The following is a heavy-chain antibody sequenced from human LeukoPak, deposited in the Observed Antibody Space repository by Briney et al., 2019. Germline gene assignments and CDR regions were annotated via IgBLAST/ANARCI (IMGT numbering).Heavy chain of an antibody. D-gene: IGHD3-22*01. CDR3: AREVTYYYDSSGYHYDAFDI. Sequence: ASVKVSCKASGYTFTGYYMHWVRQAPGQGLEWMGWINPNSGGTNYAQKFQGRVTMTRDTSISTAYMELSRLGSDDTAVYYCAREVTYYYDSSGYHYDAFDIWSQGTMVTVSS. V-gene: IGHV1-2*02. CDR1: GYTFTGYY. CDR2: INPNSGGT. J-gene: IGHJ3*02.